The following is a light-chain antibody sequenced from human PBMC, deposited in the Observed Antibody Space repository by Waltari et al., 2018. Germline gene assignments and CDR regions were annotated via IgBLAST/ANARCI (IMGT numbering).Light chain of an antibody. CDR1: GSNNRAGYN. Sequence: QSVLTQPPSVSGAPGQRVTISCTGSGSNNRAGYNVPWYQQLPGKAPKLLIYGTSTRPLGVPDRYFGSQSGTSASLAITGLQAEDEADYYCQSYDTSLSVVFGGGTKLTVL. V-gene: IGLV1-40*01. CDR2: GTS. J-gene: IGLJ2*01. CDR3: QSYDTSLSVV.